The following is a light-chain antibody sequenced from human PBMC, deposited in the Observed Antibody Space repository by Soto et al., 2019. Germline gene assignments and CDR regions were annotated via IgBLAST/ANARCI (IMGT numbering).Light chain of an antibody. J-gene: IGKJ3*01. Sequence: EIVMTQSPATLSVSPGERATLSCRASQSVSSNLAWYQQKPGQAPRLLIYGASTRATDIPARFSGSGSGTEFTLTISSLQSEDFAAYYCQQYNKWPLTFGPGTKVDIK. CDR2: GAS. V-gene: IGKV3-15*01. CDR1: QSVSSN. CDR3: QQYNKWPLT.